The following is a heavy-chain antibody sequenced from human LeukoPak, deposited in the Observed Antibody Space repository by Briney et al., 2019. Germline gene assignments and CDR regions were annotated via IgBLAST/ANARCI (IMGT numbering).Heavy chain of an antibody. CDR1: GFTFSTYA. CDR3: AKNGISIVDAFDI. V-gene: IGHV3-23*01. Sequence: GGSLRLSCAASGFTFSTYAMSWVRQAPGKGLEWVSAISGSGGSTYYADSVKGRFTISRDNSKNTLYLQMNSLRAEDTAAYYCAKNGISIVDAFDIWGQGTMVTVSS. CDR2: ISGSGGST. D-gene: IGHD1-26*01. J-gene: IGHJ3*02.